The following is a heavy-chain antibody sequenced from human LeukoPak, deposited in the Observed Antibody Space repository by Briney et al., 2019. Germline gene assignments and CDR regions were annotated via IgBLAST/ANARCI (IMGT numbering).Heavy chain of an antibody. CDR2: IRYDGTTK. J-gene: IGHJ4*02. D-gene: IGHD6-13*01. CDR1: GFTFSSYG. Sequence: GSLRLSCAASGFTFSSYGMHWVRQAPGKGLEWVAFIRYDGTTKYYADSVKGRFTSSRDNSKNTLYLQMNSLRAEDTAVYYCAKDEIFGSSWTFDYWGQGTLVTVSS. CDR3: AKDEIFGSSWTFDY. V-gene: IGHV3-30*02.